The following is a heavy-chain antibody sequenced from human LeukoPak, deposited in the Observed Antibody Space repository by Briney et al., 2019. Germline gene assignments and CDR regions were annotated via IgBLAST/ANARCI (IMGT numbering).Heavy chain of an antibody. V-gene: IGHV3-21*01. CDR1: GLTFSSFS. CDR2: ISSSSSYI. Sequence: GGSLRLSCAASGLTFSSFSMIWVRQAPGKGLECVSSISSSSSYIYYADSMKGRFTISRDNAKNSLYLQMNSLRAEDTAVYYCARDSSGWYPGYWGQGTLVTVSS. CDR3: ARDSSGWYPGY. D-gene: IGHD6-19*01. J-gene: IGHJ4*02.